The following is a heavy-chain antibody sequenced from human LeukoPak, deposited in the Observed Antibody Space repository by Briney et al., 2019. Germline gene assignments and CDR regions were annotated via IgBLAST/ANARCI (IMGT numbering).Heavy chain of an antibody. V-gene: IGHV3-7*02. Sequence: PGGSLRLSCAASGFTFSSYWMTWVRQAPGKGLEWVANIKHDGSEKYYVDSVKGRFTISRDNAKNSLYLQMNSLRAGDTAVYYCARRGSSSSSEFDYWGQGTLVTVSS. D-gene: IGHD6-13*01. CDR2: IKHDGSEK. CDR1: GFTFSSYW. CDR3: ARRGSSSSSEFDY. J-gene: IGHJ4*02.